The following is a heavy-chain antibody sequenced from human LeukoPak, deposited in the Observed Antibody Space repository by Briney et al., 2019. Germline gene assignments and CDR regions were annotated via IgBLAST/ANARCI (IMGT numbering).Heavy chain of an antibody. J-gene: IGHJ4*02. Sequence: SETLSLTCTVSGGSISSSSYYWGWIRQPPGKGLEWIGGIYYSGSTYYNPSLKSRVTISVDTSKNQFSLKLSSVTAADTAVYYCARETITMVRGVLDYWGQGTLVTVSS. D-gene: IGHD3-10*01. V-gene: IGHV4-39*07. CDR1: GGSISSSSYY. CDR2: IYYSGST. CDR3: ARETITMVRGVLDY.